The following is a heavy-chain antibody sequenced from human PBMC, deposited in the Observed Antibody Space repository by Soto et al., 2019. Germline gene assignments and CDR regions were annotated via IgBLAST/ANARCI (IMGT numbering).Heavy chain of an antibody. CDR2: ISASGGST. D-gene: IGHD3-10*01. CDR3: AKKDHYGSGTYLFYFDF. V-gene: IGHV3-23*01. J-gene: IGHJ4*02. Sequence: PGGSLRLSCAASEFSFSSHAMTWVRQAPGKGLAWVSTISASGGSTYYADSVKGRFTISRDNSKNTLFLQMNSLRAEDTAVYFCAKKDHYGSGTYLFYFDFWGQGALVTVSS. CDR1: EFSFSSHA.